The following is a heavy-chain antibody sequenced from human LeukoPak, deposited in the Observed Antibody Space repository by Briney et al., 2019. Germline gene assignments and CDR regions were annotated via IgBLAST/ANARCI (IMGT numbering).Heavy chain of an antibody. Sequence: PGGSLRLSCAASGFPFSSYAMSWVRQAPGKGLEWVSTITSSGDSTYYADSVKGRFAISRDNSKNTLYLQMNSLRAEDTAVYYCAKDHPDCRGTSCLLCDCWGQGTLVTVSS. V-gene: IGHV3-23*01. D-gene: IGHD2-2*01. CDR1: GFPFSSYA. CDR2: ITSSGDST. J-gene: IGHJ4*02. CDR3: AKDHPDCRGTSCLLCDC.